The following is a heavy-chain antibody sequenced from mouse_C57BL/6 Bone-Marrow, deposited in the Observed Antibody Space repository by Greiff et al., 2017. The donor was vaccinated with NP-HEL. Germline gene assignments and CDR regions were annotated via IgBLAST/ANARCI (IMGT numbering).Heavy chain of an antibody. CDR1: GFTFSNYW. V-gene: IGHV6-3*01. J-gene: IGHJ2*01. CDR3: TFYYGPPYYFDD. Sequence: EVKLVESGGGLVQPGGSMKLSCVASGFTFSNYWMNWVRQSPEKGLEWVAQIRLKSDNYATHYAESVKGRFTISRDDSKSSVYLQMNNLRAEDTGIYYCTFYYGPPYYFDDWGQGTTLTVSS. D-gene: IGHD2-1*01. CDR2: IRLKSDNYAT.